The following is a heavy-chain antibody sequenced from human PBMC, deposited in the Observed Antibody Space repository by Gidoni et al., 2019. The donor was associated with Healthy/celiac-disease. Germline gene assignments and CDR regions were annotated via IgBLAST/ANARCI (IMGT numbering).Heavy chain of an antibody. CDR3: ARGHTAMAPYYYYYMDV. CDR2: INPNSGGT. CDR1: GYTFTGYY. Sequence: QVQLVQSGAEVQKPGASVTVSCKASGYTFTGYYMHWVRQAPGQGLEWMGWINPNSGGTNYAQKFQGWVTMTRDTSISTAYMELSRLRSDDTAVYYCARGHTAMAPYYYYYMDVWGKGTTVTVSS. D-gene: IGHD5-18*01. V-gene: IGHV1-2*04. J-gene: IGHJ6*03.